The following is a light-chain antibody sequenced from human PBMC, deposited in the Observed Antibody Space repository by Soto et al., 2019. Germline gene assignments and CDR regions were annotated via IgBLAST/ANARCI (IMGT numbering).Light chain of an antibody. J-gene: IGLJ2*01. V-gene: IGLV2-8*01. CDR3: SSYAVSNTVL. CDR1: SSDVGGYNY. Sequence: QSVLTQPPSASGSPGQSVTISCTGTSSDVGGYNYVSWYQQHPGKAPKLMIYEVSKRPSGVPDRFSGSKSGNTASLTVSGLQAEDEADYYCSSYAVSNTVLFGGGTKLTVL. CDR2: EVS.